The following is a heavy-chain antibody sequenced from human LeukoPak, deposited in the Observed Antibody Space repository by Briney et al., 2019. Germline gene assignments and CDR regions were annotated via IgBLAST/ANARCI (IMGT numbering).Heavy chain of an antibody. CDR3: ARDAGYSSGWYNDY. V-gene: IGHV1-2*02. CDR2: INPNSGGT. D-gene: IGHD6-19*01. Sequence: WASVKVSCKASGYTFTGKYMHWVRQAPGQGLEWMGWINPNSGGTNYAQKFQDRVTMTRDTSISTAYMELSRLRSDDTAVYYCARDAGYSSGWYNDYWGQGTLVTVSS. CDR1: GYTFTGKY. J-gene: IGHJ4*02.